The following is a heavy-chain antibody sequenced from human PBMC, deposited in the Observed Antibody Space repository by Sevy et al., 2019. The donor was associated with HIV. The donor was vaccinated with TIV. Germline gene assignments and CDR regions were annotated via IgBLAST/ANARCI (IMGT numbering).Heavy chain of an antibody. CDR3: ARGGGNGWYYFDY. J-gene: IGHJ4*02. Sequence: ASVKVSCKASGGTFSSYGISWVRQAPGQGLEWMGGIIPTLGTVNYAQKFQGRVTITADESTKTVYMELSSLRAEDTAVYYCARGGGNGWYYFDYWGQETLVTVPS. V-gene: IGHV1-69*13. D-gene: IGHD6-19*01. CDR2: IIPTLGTV. CDR1: GGTFSSYG.